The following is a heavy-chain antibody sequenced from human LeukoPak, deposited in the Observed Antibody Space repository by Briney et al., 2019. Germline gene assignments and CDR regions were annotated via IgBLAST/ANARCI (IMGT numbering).Heavy chain of an antibody. CDR2: AYYSGST. Sequence: SETLSLTCTVSGGSISDFYWSWIRQSPGKGLEWIGYAYYSGSTNYNPSLKSRVTISVDVSKRQFSLKLTSMTAADTAVYYCARPLGGNTVTTPFDYWGQGTLVTVSS. D-gene: IGHD4-17*01. CDR1: GGSISDFY. J-gene: IGHJ4*02. CDR3: ARPLGGNTVTTPFDY. V-gene: IGHV4-59*08.